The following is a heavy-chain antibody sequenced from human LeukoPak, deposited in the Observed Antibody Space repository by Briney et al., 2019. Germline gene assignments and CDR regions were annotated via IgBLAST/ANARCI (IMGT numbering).Heavy chain of an antibody. CDR3: ARASPKIVGATNYFDY. J-gene: IGHJ4*02. CDR2: ISYDGSNK. CDR1: GFTFSSYA. V-gene: IGHV3-30-3*01. Sequence: GGSLRLSCAASGFTFSSYAMHWVRQAPGKGLEWVAVISYDGSNKYYADSVKGRSTISRDNSKNTLYLQMNSLRAEDTAVYYCARASPKIVGATNYFDYWGQGALVTVSS. D-gene: IGHD1-26*01.